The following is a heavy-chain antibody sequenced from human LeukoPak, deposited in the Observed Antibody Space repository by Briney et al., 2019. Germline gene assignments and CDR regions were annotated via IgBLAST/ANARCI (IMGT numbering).Heavy chain of an antibody. J-gene: IGHJ6*02. V-gene: IGHV4-30-2*01. D-gene: IGHD2-8*01. CDR2: IYHSGST. Sequence: SETLSLTCAVSGGSISSGGYSWSWDRQPRGKGLEWIGYIYHSGSTYYNPSLKSRVTISVDRSKNQFSLKLSSVTAADTAVYYCARGPVSPKDYYYYYGMDVWGQGTTVTVSS. CDR3: ARGPVSPKDYYYYYGMDV. CDR1: GGSISSGGYS.